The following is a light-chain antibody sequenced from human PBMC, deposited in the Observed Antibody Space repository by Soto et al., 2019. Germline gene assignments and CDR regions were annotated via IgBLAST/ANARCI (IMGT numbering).Light chain of an antibody. CDR1: MSISSW. V-gene: IGKV1-5*01. CDR2: DVS. CDR3: QQYDSYPLT. Sequence: DIHMTQSPSTLSASVGDRVTTTCRASMSISSWLAWYQQKPGQAPKLLIYDVSTLESGVPSRFSGSGSGTEFTLTISSLQPEDFATYYCQQYDSYPLTFGGGTKVDIK. J-gene: IGKJ4*01.